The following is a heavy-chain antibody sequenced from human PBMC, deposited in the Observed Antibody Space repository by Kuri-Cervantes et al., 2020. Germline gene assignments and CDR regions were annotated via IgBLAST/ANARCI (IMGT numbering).Heavy chain of an antibody. CDR3: ARDLRKLRYMDV. CDR1: GFTFSSYA. CDR2: INTNTGNP. J-gene: IGHJ6*03. D-gene: IGHD4-17*01. Sequence: GGSLRLSCAASGFTFSSYAMSWVRQAPGKGLEWMGWINTNTGNPTYAQGFTGRFVFSLDTSVSTAYLQISSLKAEDTAVYYCARDLRKLRYMDVWGKGTTVTVSS. V-gene: IGHV7-4-1*02.